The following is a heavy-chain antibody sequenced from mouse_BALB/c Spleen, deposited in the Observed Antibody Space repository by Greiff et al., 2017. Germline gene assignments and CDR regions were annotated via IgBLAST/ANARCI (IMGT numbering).Heavy chain of an antibody. Sequence: VQLKESGGGLVQPGGSLRLSCATSGFTFTDYYMSWVRQPPGKALEWLGFIRNKANGYTTEYSASVKGRFTISRDNSQSILYLQMNTLRAEDSATYYCARKDYGYDYAMDYWGQGTSVTVSS. D-gene: IGHD1-2*01. J-gene: IGHJ4*01. CDR3: ARKDYGYDYAMDY. CDR1: GFTFTDYY. CDR2: IRNKANGYTT. V-gene: IGHV7-3*02.